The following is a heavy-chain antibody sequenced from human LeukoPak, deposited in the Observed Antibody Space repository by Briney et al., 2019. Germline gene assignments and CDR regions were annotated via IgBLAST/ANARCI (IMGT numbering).Heavy chain of an antibody. CDR2: INHSGYT. CDR1: GGSFSGYY. CDR3: GRSLSYSFGYIY. D-gene: IGHD5-18*01. V-gene: IGHV4-34*01. J-gene: IGHJ4*02. Sequence: PSETLSLTCGVYGGSFSGYYYSWIRQPPGKGLEWIGEINHSGYTNYNPSLKSRVTISVDTSKNHFSLKLGSVTAADTAVYYYGRSLSYSFGYIYWGQGTLVTVSS.